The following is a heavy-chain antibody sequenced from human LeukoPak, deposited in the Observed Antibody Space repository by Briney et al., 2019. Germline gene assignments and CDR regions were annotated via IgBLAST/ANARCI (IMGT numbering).Heavy chain of an antibody. CDR3: ASASSSGWYGP. J-gene: IGHJ5*02. CDR1: GYTFINYY. D-gene: IGHD6-19*01. Sequence: GASVKVSCKASGYTFINYYVHWVRQAPGQGLQWLGMINPSGGSTVYAQMLQGRLTMTTDMSTRTVYMELNSLTSEDTAVYYCASASSSGWYGPWGQGTLVTVSS. V-gene: IGHV1-46*01. CDR2: INPSGGST.